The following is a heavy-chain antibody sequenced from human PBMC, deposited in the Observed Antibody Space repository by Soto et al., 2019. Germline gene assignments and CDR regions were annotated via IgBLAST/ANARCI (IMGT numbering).Heavy chain of an antibody. CDR2: ISYDGSNK. V-gene: IGHV3-30*19. D-gene: IGHD4-17*01. CDR3: ARTGGDYGDYVFDY. Sequence: QVQLIESGGGVVQPGRSLRLSCAASGFNFRNYGMHWLRQAPGKGLEWVAFISYDGSNKYSADSVKGRFTISRDNSKSTLYLQMNSLRAEDTAVYYCARTGGDYGDYVFDYWGQGTLVTVSS. CDR1: GFNFRNYG. J-gene: IGHJ4*02.